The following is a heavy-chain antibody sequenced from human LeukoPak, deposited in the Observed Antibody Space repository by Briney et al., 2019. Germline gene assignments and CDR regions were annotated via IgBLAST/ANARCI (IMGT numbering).Heavy chain of an antibody. D-gene: IGHD2-2*01. CDR2: INSNSGGT. CDR1: GYTFTGYY. CDR3: AREEVVVSPGTYYYAMDV. Sequence: ASVKVSCKASGYTFTGYYMHWVRQAPGQGLEWMGWINSNSGGTNYAQKFQGRVTMTRDTSINTAYMELSSLTSDDTAVYFCAREEVVVSPGTYYYAMDVWGQGTTVTVSS. V-gene: IGHV1-2*02. J-gene: IGHJ6*02.